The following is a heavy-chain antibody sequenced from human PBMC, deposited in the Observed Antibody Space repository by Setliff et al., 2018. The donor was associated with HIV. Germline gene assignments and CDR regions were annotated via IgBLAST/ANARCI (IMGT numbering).Heavy chain of an antibody. D-gene: IGHD4-17*01. CDR2: IKSDGSNI. J-gene: IGHJ3*02. Sequence: GGSLRLSCATSGFSFESHWMHWVRQAPGKGLVWVSRIKSDGSNIAYADFVKGRFIISRDNAKSTLYLQMNSLRVDDTAKYYCAREDVTTSGLDIWGQGTMVTVSS. CDR3: AREDVTTSGLDI. CDR1: GFSFESHW. V-gene: IGHV3-74*01.